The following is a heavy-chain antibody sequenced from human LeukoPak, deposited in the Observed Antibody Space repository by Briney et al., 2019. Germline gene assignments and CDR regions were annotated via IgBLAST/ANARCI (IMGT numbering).Heavy chain of an antibody. CDR1: GFTFSNVW. CDR2: IKSKTDGGTT. D-gene: IGHD4-17*01. J-gene: IGHJ4*02. V-gene: IGHV3-15*01. CDR3: TTDEARGYYGDFSDFDY. Sequence: GGSLILSCAASGFTFSNVWMSWVRQAPGKGLEWGGRIKSKTDGGTTDYAAPVKCRFTISSDDSKNTLYLQMNSLTTEDTAVYYCTTDEARGYYGDFSDFDYWGQGTLVTVSS.